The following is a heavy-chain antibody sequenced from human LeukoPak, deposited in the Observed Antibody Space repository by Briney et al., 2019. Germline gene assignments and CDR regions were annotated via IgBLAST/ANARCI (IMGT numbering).Heavy chain of an antibody. CDR1: GGSFGTYY. CDR3: ARGFSSGSFVF. D-gene: IGHD6-19*01. Sequence: SETLSLTWAVHGGSFGTYYWSWIRQPPGKGLEWIGEINHSGSPNYNPSLEGRVTISVDTSKNHFSLKLSSVTAVDTAVYYCARGFSSGSFVFWGQGALVTVSS. J-gene: IGHJ4*02. CDR2: INHSGSP. V-gene: IGHV4-34*01.